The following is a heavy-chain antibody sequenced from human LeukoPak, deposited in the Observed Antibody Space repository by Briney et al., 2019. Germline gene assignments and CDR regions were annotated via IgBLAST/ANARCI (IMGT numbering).Heavy chain of an antibody. V-gene: IGHV1-46*01. Sequence: ASVKVSCKASGYTFTSYYMHWVRQAPGQGLEWMGVINPSGGSTGYAQKFQGRVTMTEDTSTDTAYMELSSLRSEDTAVYYCATGGGHYGSGSYYGMDVWGQGATVTVSS. CDR2: INPSGGST. CDR1: GYTFTSYY. D-gene: IGHD3-10*01. J-gene: IGHJ6*02. CDR3: ATGGGHYGSGSYYGMDV.